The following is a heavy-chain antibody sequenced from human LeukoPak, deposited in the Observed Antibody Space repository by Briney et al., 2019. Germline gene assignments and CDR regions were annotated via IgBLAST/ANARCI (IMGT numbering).Heavy chain of an antibody. CDR3: ARLRDLYNIFDY. J-gene: IGHJ4*02. CDR1: GGSISNSY. CDR2: IYYSGST. D-gene: IGHD1-1*01. Sequence: SETLSLTCTVSGGSISNSYWSWIRQPPGKGLEWIEYIYYSGSTNYNPSLKSRVTISVDTSKNQFSLKLSSVTAADTAIYYCARLRDLYNIFDYWGQGTLVTVSS. V-gene: IGHV4-59*12.